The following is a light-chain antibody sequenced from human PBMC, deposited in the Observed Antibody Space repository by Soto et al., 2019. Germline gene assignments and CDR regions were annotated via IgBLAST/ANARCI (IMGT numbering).Light chain of an antibody. CDR1: QSVRSSY. V-gene: IGKV3-20*01. CDR3: QQYGTSSWT. CDR2: GAS. Sequence: EIVLTQSPGTLSLSPGERATLSCRASQSVRSSYLAWYQQKPGQAPRLLIYGASTRATGIPDRFSGSGPGTDFTLTISRLEPEDFAVYYCQQYGTSSWTFGQGTKVEIK. J-gene: IGKJ1*01.